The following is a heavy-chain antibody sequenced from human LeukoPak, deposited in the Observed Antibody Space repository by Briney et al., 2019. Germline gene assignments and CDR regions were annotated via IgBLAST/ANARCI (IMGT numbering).Heavy chain of an antibody. D-gene: IGHD5-12*01. V-gene: IGHV4-39*07. Sequence: SETLSLTCTVSGGSISSSSYYWGWIRQPPGKGLEWIGSIYYSGSTYYNPSLKSRVTISVDTSKNQFSLKLSSVTAADTAVYYCARVLYWLTFSWFDPWGQGTLVTVSS. CDR1: GGSISSSSYY. J-gene: IGHJ5*02. CDR3: ARVLYWLTFSWFDP. CDR2: IYYSGST.